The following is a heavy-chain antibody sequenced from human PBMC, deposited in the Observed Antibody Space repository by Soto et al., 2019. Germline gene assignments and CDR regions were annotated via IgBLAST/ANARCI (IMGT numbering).Heavy chain of an antibody. CDR2: IYYSGTT. D-gene: IGHD6-6*01. Sequence: PSETLSLTCTVFGGPLRSSGYHWAWVRQPPGQGLEWIGNIYYSGTTYYNPSLESRVTIIVDTSKNQFSLKVNSVTAADTAVSYCARHSTSSGWLDPWGQETLVTVSS. CDR1: GGPLRSSGYH. J-gene: IGHJ5*02. CDR3: ARHSTSSGWLDP. V-gene: IGHV4-39*01.